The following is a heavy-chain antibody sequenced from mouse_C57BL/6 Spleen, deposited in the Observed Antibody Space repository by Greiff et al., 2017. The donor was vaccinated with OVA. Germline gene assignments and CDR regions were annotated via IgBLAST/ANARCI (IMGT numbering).Heavy chain of an antibody. V-gene: IGHV1-69*01. CDR2: IDPSDSYT. CDR3: ARGLGRTDY. Sequence: VKLQQPGAELVMPGASVKLSCKASGYTFTSYWMHWVKQRPGQGLEWIGEIDPSDSYTNYNQKFKGKSTLTVDKSSSTAYMQLSSLTSEDSAVYYCARGLGRTDYWGQGTTLTVSS. CDR1: GYTFTSYW. D-gene: IGHD4-1*01. J-gene: IGHJ2*01.